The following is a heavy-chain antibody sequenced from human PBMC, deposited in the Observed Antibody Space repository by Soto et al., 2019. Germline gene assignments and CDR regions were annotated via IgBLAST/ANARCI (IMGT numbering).Heavy chain of an antibody. CDR1: GFNCGGYG. V-gene: IGHV3-30*18. CDR3: AKDSKAAGQKYYYYGMDV. D-gene: IGHD6-13*01. CDR2: ISYDGSNK. J-gene: IGHJ6*02. Sequence: GGSQRLSCGAAGFNCGGYGGHWVRQATGKGLEWVAVISYDGSNKYYADSVKGRFTISRDNSKNTLYLQMNSLRAEDTAVYYCAKDSKAAGQKYYYYGMDVWGQGTTVTVSS.